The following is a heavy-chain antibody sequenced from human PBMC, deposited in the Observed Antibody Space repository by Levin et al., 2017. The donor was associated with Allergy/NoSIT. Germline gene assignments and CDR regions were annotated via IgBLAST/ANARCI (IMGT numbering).Heavy chain of an antibody. CDR3: ARDPSLRSGYYDGFDY. J-gene: IGHJ4*02. D-gene: IGHD3-3*01. V-gene: IGHV3-30*04. CDR2: ISFDGINK. CDR1: GFTFSSYP. Sequence: GESLKISCAASGFTFSSYPMHWVRQAPGKGLEWVALISFDGINKYYADSVKDRFTISRDNSKNTLYLQLTSLRAEDTAVYYCARDPSLRSGYYDGFDYWGQGTLLTVSS.